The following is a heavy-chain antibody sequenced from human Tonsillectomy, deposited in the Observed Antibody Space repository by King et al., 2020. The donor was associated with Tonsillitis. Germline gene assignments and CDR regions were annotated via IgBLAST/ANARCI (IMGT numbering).Heavy chain of an antibody. V-gene: IGHV1-8*01. J-gene: IGHJ6*02. CDR3: ARVSLTYCSGTSCYAYYYYGMDV. Sequence: QLVQSGAEVKKPGASVKVSRKASGYTFTSYDVNWVRQATGQGLEWMGWMNPNSGNTGYAQKFQGRVTMTRNTSISTAYMELSSLRSEDAAVYYCARVSLTYCSGTSCYAYYYYGMDVWGQGTTVTVSS. CDR2: MNPNSGNT. CDR1: GYTFTSYD. D-gene: IGHD2-2*01.